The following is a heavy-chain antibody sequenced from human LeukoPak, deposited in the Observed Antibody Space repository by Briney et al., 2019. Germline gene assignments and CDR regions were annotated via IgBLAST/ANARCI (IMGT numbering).Heavy chain of an antibody. V-gene: IGHV4-31*03. CDR3: ARVRDDYFFDY. CDR2: IHYIGNT. CDR1: GDSIGTSGYY. D-gene: IGHD3-3*01. J-gene: IGHJ4*02. Sequence: SETLSLTCTVSGDSIGTSGYYWSWIRQHPGTGLEWIAYIHYIGNTYYNPSLESRVTMSVDTSSNQFSLNVASVTAADTAVYYCARVRDDYFFDYWGQGTLVTVSS.